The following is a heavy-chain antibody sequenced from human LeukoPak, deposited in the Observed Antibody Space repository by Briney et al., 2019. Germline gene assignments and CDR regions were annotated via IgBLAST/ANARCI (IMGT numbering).Heavy chain of an antibody. V-gene: IGHV4-39*01. CDR2: IYYSGST. Sequence: SETLSLTCTVSGGSISSSSYYWGWIRQPPGKGLEWIGSIYYSGSTYYNPSLKSRVTISVDTSKNQFSLKLSSVTAADTAVYYCARHSLPPLDAFDIWGQGTMVTVSS. CDR1: GGSISSSSYY. D-gene: IGHD5/OR15-5a*01. J-gene: IGHJ3*02. CDR3: ARHSLPPLDAFDI.